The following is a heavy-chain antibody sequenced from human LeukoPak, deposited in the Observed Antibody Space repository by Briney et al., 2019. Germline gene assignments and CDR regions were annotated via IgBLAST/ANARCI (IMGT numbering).Heavy chain of an antibody. CDR2: IYYSGST. D-gene: IGHD3-22*01. V-gene: IGHV4-59*12. CDR3: ARDPFHYYDSSGY. CDR1: GGSISSYY. Sequence: SETLSLTCTVSGGSISSYYWSWIRQPPGKGLEWIGYIYYSGSTNYNPSLKSRVTMSVDTSKNQFSLKLSSVTAADTAVYYCARDPFHYYDSSGYWGQGTLVTVSS. J-gene: IGHJ4*02.